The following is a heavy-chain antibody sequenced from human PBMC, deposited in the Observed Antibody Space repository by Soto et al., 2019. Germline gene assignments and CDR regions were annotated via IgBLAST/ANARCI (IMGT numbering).Heavy chain of an antibody. CDR2: ISGSGGNT. D-gene: IGHD5-18*01. V-gene: IGHV3-23*01. CDR3: TKGRGGCLYNYGGGPDN. CDR1: GFTFSNYA. Sequence: EVQLLESGGGLVKPGGSLRLSCAAFGFTFSNYAMSWVRQAPGKGLEWVSGISGSGGNTYYADSVKGRFTISRDNSKDTLYLEMTSLRAEDTALYYCTKGRGGCLYNYGGGPDNWGQGTLLTVSS. J-gene: IGHJ4*02.